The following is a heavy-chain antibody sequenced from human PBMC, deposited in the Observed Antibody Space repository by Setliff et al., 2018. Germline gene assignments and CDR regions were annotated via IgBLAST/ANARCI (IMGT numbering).Heavy chain of an antibody. J-gene: IGHJ4*02. V-gene: IGHV1-46*01. Sequence: ASVKVSCKASGYTFTGYYMHWVRQAPGQGLEWMGIIDPSGDYTNYAQKFQGRVTMTRDTSTTTVYMELSSLRSDDTAVYYCARAPLGSGYYYGQGHYFDYWGQGTLVTVSS. CDR1: GYTFTGYY. CDR2: IDPSGDYT. CDR3: ARAPLGSGYYYGQGHYFDY. D-gene: IGHD5-18*01.